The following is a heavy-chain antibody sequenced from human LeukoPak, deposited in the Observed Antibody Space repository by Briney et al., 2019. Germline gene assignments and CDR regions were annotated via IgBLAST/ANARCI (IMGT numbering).Heavy chain of an antibody. D-gene: IGHD1-7*01. Sequence: GGSLRLSCAASGFTFSSYWMSWVRQAPGKGREWVANIKQEGSEKYYVDSVKGRFTISRDKAKNSMYLQMNSLRAEDTAVYYCAREGFDWNSRAFDPWGQGTLVTVSS. CDR2: IKQEGSEK. V-gene: IGHV3-7*01. CDR3: AREGFDWNSRAFDP. CDR1: GFTFSSYW. J-gene: IGHJ5*02.